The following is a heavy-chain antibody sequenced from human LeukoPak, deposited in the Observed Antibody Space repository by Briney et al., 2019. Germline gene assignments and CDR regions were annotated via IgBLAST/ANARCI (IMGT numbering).Heavy chain of an antibody. J-gene: IGHJ4*02. CDR3: AKGQELDDGVFDS. D-gene: IGHD1-1*01. CDR2: IRSNGGTT. Sequence: PGGSLRLSCTASGFTFSSLAMTWVRQAPGKGLEWVSTIRSNGGTTYTADSVKGRFTISRDNSKNTLYLELNSLRVEDTATFYCAKGQELDDGVFDSWGQGTMVTVSS. CDR1: GFTFSSLA. V-gene: IGHV3-23*01.